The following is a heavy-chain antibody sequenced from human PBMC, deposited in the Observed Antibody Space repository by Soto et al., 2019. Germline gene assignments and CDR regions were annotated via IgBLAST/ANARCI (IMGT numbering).Heavy chain of an antibody. CDR3: ARVGAIAPAEGDY. CDR1: GYTFTSYG. CDR2: ISGYNNNK. J-gene: IGHJ4*02. V-gene: IGHV1-18*01. Sequence: QILLVQSGTEVREPGASVKVSCQASGYTFTSYGIIWVRQAPGQGLELMGWISGYNNNKNYAQKYQARVTMTTDTFTRTAYMELRSLRSDDTAVYYCARVGAIAPAEGDYWGQGTLVTVSS. D-gene: IGHD6-13*01.